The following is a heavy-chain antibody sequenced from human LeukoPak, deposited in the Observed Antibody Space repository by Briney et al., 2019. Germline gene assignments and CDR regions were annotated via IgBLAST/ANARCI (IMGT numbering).Heavy chain of an antibody. V-gene: IGHV4-38-2*02. Sequence: SETLSLTCSVSYSSFSSDYFWGWIRQPPGKGLEWIGSISHSGSTYYNPSLKSRVTISLDTSKNQFSLRLRSVTAADRPVFFCAREIIHRAPDLYFDYWGRGPLVTVS. D-gene: IGHD3/OR15-3a*01. CDR3: AREIIHRAPDLYFDY. J-gene: IGHJ4*02. CDR1: YSSFSSDYF. CDR2: ISHSGST.